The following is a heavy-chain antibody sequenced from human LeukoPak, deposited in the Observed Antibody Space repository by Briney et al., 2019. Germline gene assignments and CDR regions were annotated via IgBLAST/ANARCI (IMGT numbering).Heavy chain of an antibody. J-gene: IGHJ4*02. CDR1: GYTFTSYG. V-gene: IGHV1-18*01. CDR2: ISAYNGNT. D-gene: IGHD2-2*01. Sequence: GASVKVSCKASGYTFTSYGISWVRQAPGQGLEWMGWISAYNGNTNYAQKLQGRVTMTTDTSTSTAYMELRSLRSDDTAVYYCARDTYCSSTSCYSDYFDYWGQGTLVTVSS. CDR3: ARDTYCSSTSCYSDYFDY.